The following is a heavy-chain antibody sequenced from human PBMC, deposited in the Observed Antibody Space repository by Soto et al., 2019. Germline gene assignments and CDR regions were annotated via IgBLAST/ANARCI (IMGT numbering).Heavy chain of an antibody. V-gene: IGHV3-33*01. Sequence: QVPLVESGGGVVQPGRSLRLSCVASGFTFSNYVMHWVRQAPGKGLEWVAAIWHDGSNQYYADSVKGRFIVSRDNSKNTLYLQMNSLRGEDTAVYYCARESGSYHFDYWGQGTLVTVSS. J-gene: IGHJ4*02. CDR2: IWHDGSNQ. CDR3: ARESGSYHFDY. D-gene: IGHD3-10*01. CDR1: GFTFSNYV.